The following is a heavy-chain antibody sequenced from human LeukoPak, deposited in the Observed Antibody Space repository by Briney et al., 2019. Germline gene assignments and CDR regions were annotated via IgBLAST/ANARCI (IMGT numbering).Heavy chain of an antibody. J-gene: IGHJ6*03. CDR1: GGSISSYY. Sequence: PSETLSLTCTVSGGSISSYYWSWIRQPPGKGLKWIGNIYYSGYTTYSPSLRSRVTISVDTSKNPFSLKLSSVTAADTAVYYCARETSQKGAHYMDVWGKGTTITISS. D-gene: IGHD3-16*01. V-gene: IGHV4-59*01. CDR3: ARETSQKGAHYMDV. CDR2: IYYSGYT.